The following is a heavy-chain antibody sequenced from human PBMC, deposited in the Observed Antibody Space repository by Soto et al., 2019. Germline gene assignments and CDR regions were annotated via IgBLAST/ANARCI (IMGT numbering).Heavy chain of an antibody. D-gene: IGHD1-7*01. Sequence: EVQLLESGGGLVQPGGSLRLSCAVSGFTFSSYAMSWVRQAPGKGLEWVSAISGGDDSTYYADSVKGRFTISRDNSKNALYLQINSLRADDTAVYYCAKGDDQGCLAELAYWGQGSLVTVSS. CDR1: GFTFSSYA. J-gene: IGHJ4*02. CDR2: ISGGDDST. V-gene: IGHV3-23*01. CDR3: AKGDDQGCLAELAY.